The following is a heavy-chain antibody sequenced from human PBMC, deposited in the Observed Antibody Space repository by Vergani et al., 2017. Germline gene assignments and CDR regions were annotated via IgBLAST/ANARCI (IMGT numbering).Heavy chain of an antibody. Sequence: VQLVESGGGVVQPGRSLRLSCAASGFTFSSYGMHWVRQAPGKGLEWVSYISGSSSTMYYADSVKGRFTISRDNAKNSLYLQMNSLRAEDTAVYYCARDLTDWGQGTLVTVSS. V-gene: IGHV3-48*01. CDR3: ARDLTD. CDR1: GFTFSSYG. J-gene: IGHJ4*02. CDR2: ISGSSSTM.